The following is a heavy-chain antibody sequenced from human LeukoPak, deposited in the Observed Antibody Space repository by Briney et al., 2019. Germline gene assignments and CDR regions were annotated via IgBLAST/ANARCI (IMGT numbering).Heavy chain of an antibody. D-gene: IGHD1-26*01. CDR1: GFTVSSNY. V-gene: IGHV3-53*01. CDR3: ARESGSYPRWYFDL. Sequence: GGSLRLSWAASGFTVSSNYMSWVRQAPGKGLEWVSVIYSGGSTYYADSVKGRFTISRDNSKNTLYLQMNSLRAEDTAVYYCARESGSYPRWYFDLWGRGTLVTVSS. CDR2: IYSGGST. J-gene: IGHJ2*01.